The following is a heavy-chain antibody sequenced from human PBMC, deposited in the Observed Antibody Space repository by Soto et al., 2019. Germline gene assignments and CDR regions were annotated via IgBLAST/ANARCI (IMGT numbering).Heavy chain of an antibody. Sequence: ASVKVSCKASGYSFTTYAMYWVRQAPGQRLEWMGRINTGNGNTKYSQRFQGRVTLTRDTSASTAYMELSSLKSDDTAVYYCVRDWSYDSSGYGYWGQGTLVTVSS. J-gene: IGHJ4*02. CDR1: GYSFTTYA. CDR2: INTGNGNT. D-gene: IGHD3-22*01. CDR3: VRDWSYDSSGYGY. V-gene: IGHV1-3*04.